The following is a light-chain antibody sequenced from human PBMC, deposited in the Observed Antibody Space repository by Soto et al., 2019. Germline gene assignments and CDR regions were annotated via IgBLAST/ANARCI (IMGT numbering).Light chain of an antibody. CDR1: QSISSD. CDR3: QQYNNWPIT. V-gene: IGKV3-15*01. Sequence: EIVMTQSPATLSVSPGQRATLSCRASQSISSDLAWYQQKPGQAPRLLISGASTSATGIPARFSGSGSGTEFTLTISSLQSEDFAVYYCQQYNNWPITFGPGTRVDIK. J-gene: IGKJ3*01. CDR2: GAS.